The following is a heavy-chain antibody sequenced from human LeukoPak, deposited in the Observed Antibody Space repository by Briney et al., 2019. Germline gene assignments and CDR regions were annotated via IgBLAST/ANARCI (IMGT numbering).Heavy chain of an antibody. J-gene: IGHJ4*02. V-gene: IGHV3-23*01. CDR3: AKVETTAAATLRGFDY. D-gene: IGHD6-13*01. CDR1: GFTFSSYA. Sequence: GGSLRLSCAASGFTFSSYAMSWVRQAPGKGLEWVSSIGGSGGSTYYADSVKGRFTISRDNSKNTLYLQMNSLRAEDTAVYYCAKVETTAAATLRGFDYWGQGTLVTVSS. CDR2: IGGSGGST.